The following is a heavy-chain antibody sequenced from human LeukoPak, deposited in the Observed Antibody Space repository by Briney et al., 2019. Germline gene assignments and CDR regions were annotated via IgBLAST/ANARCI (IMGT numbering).Heavy chain of an antibody. D-gene: IGHD2-8*02. CDR3: ARSYCTVNSCYQSLGY. V-gene: IGHV3-64*02. J-gene: IGHJ4*02. Sequence: GGSLRLSCAASGFSFSTHGIHWLRQAPGMGLEYVSAISSNGGYKYYADSVKGRFTISRDNYKNTVFLQMDSLRAEDMAVYYCARSYCTVNSCYQSLGYWGQGTLVSVSS. CDR2: ISSNGGYK. CDR1: GFSFSTHG.